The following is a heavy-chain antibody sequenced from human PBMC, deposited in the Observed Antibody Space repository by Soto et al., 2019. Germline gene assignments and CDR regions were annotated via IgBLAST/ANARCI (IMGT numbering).Heavy chain of an antibody. V-gene: IGHV3-30-3*01. D-gene: IGHD5-12*01. J-gene: IGHJ6*02. CDR1: GFTFSSYA. CDR3: ASSWILYGMDV. CDR2: ISYDGSNK. Sequence: QPGGSLRLSCAASGFTFSSYAMHWVRQAPGKGLEWVAVISYDGSNKYYADSVKGRFTISRDNSKNTLYLQMNSLRAEDTAVYYCASSWILYGMDVWGQGTTVTVSS.